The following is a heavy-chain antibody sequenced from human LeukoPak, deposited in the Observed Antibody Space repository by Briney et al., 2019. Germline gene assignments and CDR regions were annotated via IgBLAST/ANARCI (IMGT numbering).Heavy chain of an antibody. V-gene: IGHV4-59*01. Sequence: LKNLSLTCTGIDGSISSYYWSWIRQRTGKGLEWIEYIYYSGSTNHNPTLKSRVNISVDTSKNQFPLKLSSVTAADTAVYYCARDAIGNAFDIWGQATMLTVSS. D-gene: IGHD1-14*01. CDR2: IYYSGST. CDR3: ARDAIGNAFDI. CDR1: DGSISSYY. J-gene: IGHJ3*02.